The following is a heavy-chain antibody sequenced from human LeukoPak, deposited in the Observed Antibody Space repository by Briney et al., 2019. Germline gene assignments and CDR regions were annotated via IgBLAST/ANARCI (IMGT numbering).Heavy chain of an antibody. CDR3: AREKTDKTGYSYVLSWFDP. CDR1: GYTFTGYY. J-gene: IGHJ5*02. CDR2: INPNSGGT. D-gene: IGHD5-18*01. V-gene: IGHV1-2*02. Sequence: GASVKVSCRASGYTFTGYYMHWVRQAPGQGLEWMGWINPNSGGTNYAQKFQGRVTMTRDTSISTAYMELSRLRSDDTAVYYCAREKTDKTGYSYVLSWFDPWGQGTLVTVSS.